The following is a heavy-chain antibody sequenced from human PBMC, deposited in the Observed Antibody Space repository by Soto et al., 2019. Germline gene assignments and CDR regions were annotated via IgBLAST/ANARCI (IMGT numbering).Heavy chain of an antibody. J-gene: IGHJ6*02. D-gene: IGHD1-7*01. CDR2: IDDDGSST. V-gene: IGHV3-74*01. CDR3: ARRQELPLGASHYYYGMDV. Sequence: EAQLVESGGGLVQPGGSLRVSCAASGFDFSTYWMHWVRQAPGKGLEWVSRIDDDGSSTRYADSVKGRFTISRDNAKNMVYLEMNSLTTEDTAVYYCARRQELPLGASHYYYGMDVWGQGTTVTVSS. CDR1: GFDFSTYW.